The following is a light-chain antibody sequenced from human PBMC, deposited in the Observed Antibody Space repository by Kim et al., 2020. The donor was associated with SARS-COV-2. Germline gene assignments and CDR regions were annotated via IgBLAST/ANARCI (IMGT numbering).Light chain of an antibody. CDR2: GNN. CDR1: TSNVGAGYD. CDR3: QSYDSSLSGSV. V-gene: IGLV1-40*01. J-gene: IGLJ2*01. Sequence: QSVLTQPPSLSGAPGQRVTISCTGSTSNVGAGYDVHWYQQLPGAAPKLLIYGNNNRPSGVPDRFSGSKSGTTASLAISGLQADDEGDYYCQSYDSSLSGSVFGGGTKLTVL.